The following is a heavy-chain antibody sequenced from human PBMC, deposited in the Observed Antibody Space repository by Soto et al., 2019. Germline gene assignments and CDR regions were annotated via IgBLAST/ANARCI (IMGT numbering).Heavy chain of an antibody. CDR1: GFTFSSYA. V-gene: IGHV3-30-3*01. Sequence: PGGSLRLSCAASGFTFSSYAMHWVRQAPGKGLEWVAVISYDGSNKYYADSVKGRFTISRDNSKNTLYLQMNSLRAEDTAVYYCAREQSYGYYFDYWGQGTLVTVYS. CDR3: AREQSYGYYFDY. D-gene: IGHD5-18*01. CDR2: ISYDGSNK. J-gene: IGHJ4*02.